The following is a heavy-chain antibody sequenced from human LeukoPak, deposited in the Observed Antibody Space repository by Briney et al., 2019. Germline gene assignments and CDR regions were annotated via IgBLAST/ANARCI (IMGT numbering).Heavy chain of an antibody. J-gene: IGHJ4*02. Sequence: ASVKVSCKASGYTFTSYDINWVRQATGQGLEWMGWMNPNSGNTGYAQKFQGRVTMTRNTSISTAYMELSSLRSEDTAVYYCAITPAARGNLNDYWGQGTLVTVSS. CDR2: MNPNSGNT. D-gene: IGHD6-13*01. CDR1: GYTFTSYD. CDR3: AITPAARGNLNDY. V-gene: IGHV1-8*01.